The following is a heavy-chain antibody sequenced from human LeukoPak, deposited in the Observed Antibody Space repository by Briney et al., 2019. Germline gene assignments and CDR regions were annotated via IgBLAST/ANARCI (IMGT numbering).Heavy chain of an antibody. CDR1: GPSIRSSNW. Sequence: PSETLSLTCAVSGPSIRSSNWWSWVRQPPGKGLEWIGEINHSGSTNYNPSLKSRVTISVDTSKNQFSLKLSSVTAADTAIYYCARGRKAAAVPKPFDYWGQGTLVTVSS. D-gene: IGHD6-13*01. V-gene: IGHV4-4*02. CDR2: INHSGST. J-gene: IGHJ4*02. CDR3: ARGRKAAAVPKPFDY.